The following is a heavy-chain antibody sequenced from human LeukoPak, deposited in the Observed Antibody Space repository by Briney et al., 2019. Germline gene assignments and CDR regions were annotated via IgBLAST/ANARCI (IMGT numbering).Heavy chain of an antibody. V-gene: IGHV4-34*01. CDR1: GGSFSGYY. D-gene: IGHD2-21*01. J-gene: IGHJ5*02. CDR3: ARGRGENWFDP. CDR2: INHSGST. Sequence: PSETLSLTCGVYGGSFSGYYWNWIRQPPGKGLEWIGEINHSGSTNYNPSLKSRVTTSLDTSKNQFSLKLSYVTAADTAVYYCARGRGENWFDPWGQGTLVTVSS.